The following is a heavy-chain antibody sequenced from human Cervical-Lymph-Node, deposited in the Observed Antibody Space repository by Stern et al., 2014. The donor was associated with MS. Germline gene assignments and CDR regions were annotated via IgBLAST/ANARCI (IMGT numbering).Heavy chain of an antibody. Sequence: QVQLVQSGAEVKKPGSSVKVSCKASGGTFSTYTITWVRQAPGQGLEWMGRLIPILDSPEYAQKFRGRVTITADQSTNTSYMEVSSLASDDTAVYFCASNKPFTGAYFLDNWGQGTLVTVSS. CDR3: ASNKPFTGAYFLDN. J-gene: IGHJ4*02. CDR2: LIPILDSP. CDR1: GGTFSTYT. V-gene: IGHV1-69*08. D-gene: IGHD2/OR15-2a*01.